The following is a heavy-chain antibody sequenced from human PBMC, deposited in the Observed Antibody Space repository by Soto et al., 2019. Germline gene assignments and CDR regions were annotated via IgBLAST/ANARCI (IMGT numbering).Heavy chain of an antibody. CDR3: AKRRGAGGHFDY. Sequence: PGGSLRLSCAASGFTFTNYAMGWVRQAPGKGLEWVSAVSSGGSTYYADSVTGRFTVSRDNSKNTLSLQMNSLRAEDTAVYYCAKRRGAGGHFDYWGQGALVTVSS. V-gene: IGHV3-23*01. CDR1: GFTFTNYA. J-gene: IGHJ4*02. CDR2: VSSGGST. D-gene: IGHD2-15*01.